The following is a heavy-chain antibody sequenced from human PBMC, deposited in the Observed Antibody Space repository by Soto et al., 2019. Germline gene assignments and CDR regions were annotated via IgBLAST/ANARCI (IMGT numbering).Heavy chain of an antibody. V-gene: IGHV1-69*13. CDR1: GGTFSSYA. D-gene: IGHD5-12*01. CDR3: ARDREEMATIIAFDI. Sequence: GASVKVSCKASGGTFSSYAISWVRQAPGQGLEWMGGIIPIFGTANYAQKFQGRVTITADESTSTAYMELSSLRSEDTAVYYCARDREEMATIIAFDIWGQGTMVTVSS. J-gene: IGHJ3*02. CDR2: IIPIFGTA.